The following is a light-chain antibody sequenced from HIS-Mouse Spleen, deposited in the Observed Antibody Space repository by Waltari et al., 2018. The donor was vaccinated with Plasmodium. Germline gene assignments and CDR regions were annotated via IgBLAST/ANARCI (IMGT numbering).Light chain of an antibody. J-gene: IGKJ2*01. CDR3: QQYNNWPLYT. V-gene: IGKV3-15*01. Sequence: EIVMTQSPATLSVSPGERATLSCRASQSVSSNLAWYQQKPGQAPRLLIYGASTRATCNAGRFSGSGSGKEFTRTISSMKSEDFAVYYCQQYNNWPLYTFGQGTKLEIK. CDR1: QSVSSN. CDR2: GAS.